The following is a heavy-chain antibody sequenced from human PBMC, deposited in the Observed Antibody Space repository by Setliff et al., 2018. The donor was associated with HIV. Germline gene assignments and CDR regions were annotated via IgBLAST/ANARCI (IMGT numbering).Heavy chain of an antibody. J-gene: IGHJ6*03. CDR3: ARLLNGYNSYDYYYMDV. CDR1: GYSFTSYW. Sequence: LGESLKISCQGLGYSFTSYWIGWVRQMPGKGLEWMGIIYPGDSYTIYSPSFQGQVTLSADKSISTVYLQWSSLKAPDTAMYYCARLLNGYNSYDYYYMDVWGKGTTVTVSS. V-gene: IGHV5-51*01. D-gene: IGHD5-12*01. CDR2: IYPGDSYT.